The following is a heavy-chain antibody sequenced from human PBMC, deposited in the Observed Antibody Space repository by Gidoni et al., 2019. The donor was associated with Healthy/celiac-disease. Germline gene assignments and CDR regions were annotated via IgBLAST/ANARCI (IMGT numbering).Heavy chain of an antibody. V-gene: IGHV3-11*01. D-gene: IGHD3-3*01. CDR3: ASGKALEWLVGRDWFDP. J-gene: IGHJ5*02. Sequence: QVQLVESGGGLVKPGGSLRLSCAACGFTFSDYYMSWIRQAPGKGLEWVSYISSRGSTIYYADSLKGRFTISRDNAKNSLYLQMNSLRAEDTAVYYCASGKALEWLVGRDWFDPWGQGTLVTVSS. CDR2: ISSRGSTI. CDR1: GFTFSDYY.